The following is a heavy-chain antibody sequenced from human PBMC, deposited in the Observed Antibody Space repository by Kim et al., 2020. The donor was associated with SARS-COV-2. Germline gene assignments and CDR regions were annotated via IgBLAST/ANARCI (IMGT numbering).Heavy chain of an antibody. CDR2: IRSKAYGGTT. CDR1: GFTFGDYA. J-gene: IGHJ5*02. V-gene: IGHV3-49*03. CDR3: TRDYYYDSSGYSGFDP. D-gene: IGHD3-22*01. Sequence: GGSLRLSCTASGFTFGDYAMSWFRQAPGKGLEWVGFIRSKAYGGTTEYAASVKGRFTISRDDSKSIAYLQMNSLKTEDTAVYYCTRDYYYDSSGYSGFDPWGQGTLVTVSS.